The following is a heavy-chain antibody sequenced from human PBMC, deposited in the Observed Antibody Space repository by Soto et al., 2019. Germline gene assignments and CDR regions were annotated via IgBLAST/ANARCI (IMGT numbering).Heavy chain of an antibody. Sequence: GGSLRLSCSASGFTFSSYAMHWVRQAPGKGLEYVSAISSNGGSTYYADSVKGRFTIPRDNSKNTLYLQMSSLRAEDTAVYYCVKVPYYDFWSGYPKNAFDIWGQGTMVTVSS. CDR1: GFTFSSYA. J-gene: IGHJ3*02. CDR3: VKVPYYDFWSGYPKNAFDI. D-gene: IGHD3-3*01. CDR2: ISSNGGST. V-gene: IGHV3-64D*06.